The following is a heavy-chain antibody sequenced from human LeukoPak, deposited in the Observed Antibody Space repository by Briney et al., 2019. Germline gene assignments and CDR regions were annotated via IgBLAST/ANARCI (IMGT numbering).Heavy chain of an antibody. CDR3: ARGSEISTPFDP. V-gene: IGHV4-34*01. D-gene: IGHD2-15*01. Sequence: PSETLSLTCAVYGGSFSGYYWSWIRQPPGKGLEWIGEINHSGSTNYNPSLKSRVTISVDTSKNQFSLKLSSVTAADTAVYYCARGSEISTPFDPGGQGTLVTVSS. J-gene: IGHJ5*02. CDR1: GGSFSGYY. CDR2: INHSGST.